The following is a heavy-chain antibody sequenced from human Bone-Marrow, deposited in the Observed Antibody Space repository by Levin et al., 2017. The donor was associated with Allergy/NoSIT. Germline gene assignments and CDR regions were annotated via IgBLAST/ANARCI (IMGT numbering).Heavy chain of an antibody. CDR3: ARDAVSVTSMEDYYFGMDV. V-gene: IGHV4-39*07. J-gene: IGHJ6*02. CDR2: IYYSGTT. D-gene: IGHD4-17*01. Sequence: SQTLSLTCAVSGVSISGGPYYWGWIRQPPGKGLEWIGAIYYSGTTYYTPSLQSRVTISVDTAKNPFSLKLSSVTAADTAVYFCARDAVSVTSMEDYYFGMDVWGQGTTVTVSS. CDR1: GVSISGGPYY.